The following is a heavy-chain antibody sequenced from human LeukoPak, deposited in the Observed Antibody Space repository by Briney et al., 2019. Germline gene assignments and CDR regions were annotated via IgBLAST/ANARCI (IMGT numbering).Heavy chain of an antibody. CDR1: GFTFSAYG. CDR2: ISESGDSA. CDR3: ARESCSGGSCYLDY. J-gene: IGHJ4*02. D-gene: IGHD2-15*01. V-gene: IGHV3-23*01. Sequence: GGSLRLSCAASGFTFSAYGMTWVRQAPGKGLEWVSVISESGDSAYYADSVKGRFTISRDNSKNTLYLQMNSLRAEDTAVYYCARESCSGGSCYLDYWGQGTLVTVSS.